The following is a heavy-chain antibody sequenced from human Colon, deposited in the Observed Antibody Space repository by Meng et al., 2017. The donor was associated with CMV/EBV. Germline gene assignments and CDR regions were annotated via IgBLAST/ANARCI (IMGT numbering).Heavy chain of an antibody. Sequence: ASVKVSCKTSGYTFADYDLNWVRQAPGQGLEWTGWISPHSGNTKYAQNLQGRVTMTTDTSTTTAYLELRSLRSDDTAVYYCARDQGWYTRPLAVWGQGTTVTVSS. CDR3: ARDQGWYTRPLAV. V-gene: IGHV1-18*01. CDR2: ISPHSGNT. J-gene: IGHJ6*02. D-gene: IGHD1-14*01. CDR1: GYTFADYD.